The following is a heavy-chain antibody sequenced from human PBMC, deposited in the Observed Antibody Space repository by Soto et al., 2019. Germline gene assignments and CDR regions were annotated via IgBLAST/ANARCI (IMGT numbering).Heavy chain of an antibody. D-gene: IGHD3-22*01. CDR3: ARENYYDSSGYMGDGMDV. V-gene: IGHV3-21*01. Sequence: EVQLVESGGGLVKPGGSLRLSCAASGFTFSSYSMNWVRQAPGKGLEWVSSISSSSSYIYYADSVKGRFTISRDNAKNSLYLQMNSLRVEDTAVYYCARENYYDSSGYMGDGMDVWGQGTTVTVSS. CDR2: ISSSSSYI. J-gene: IGHJ6*02. CDR1: GFTFSSYS.